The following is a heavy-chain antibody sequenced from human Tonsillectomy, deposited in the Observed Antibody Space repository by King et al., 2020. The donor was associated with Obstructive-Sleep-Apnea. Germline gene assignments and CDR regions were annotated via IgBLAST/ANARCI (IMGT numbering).Heavy chain of an antibody. J-gene: IGHJ4*02. V-gene: IGHV3-7*01. CDR3: ARARGSYSFDY. CDR2: IKQDGSEK. CDR1: GFTFSSYW. D-gene: IGHD1-26*01. Sequence: VQLVESGGGLVQPGGSLRLSCAASGFTFSSYWMSWVRQAPGTGLEWVANIKQDGSEKYNVDSVKGRFTISRDNAKNSLYLQMNSLRAEDTAVYYCARARGSYSFDYWGQGTLVTVSS.